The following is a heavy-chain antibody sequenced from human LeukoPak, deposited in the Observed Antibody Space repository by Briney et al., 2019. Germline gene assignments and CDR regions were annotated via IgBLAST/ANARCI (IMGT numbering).Heavy chain of an antibody. Sequence: SSVKVSCKASGGTFSSYAISWVRQAPGQGLEWMGGIIPIFGTANYAQKFQGRVTITTDESTSTAYMELSSLRSEDTAVYYCAATVKRGDGLYFDYWGQGTLVTVSS. D-gene: IGHD5-24*01. CDR3: AATVKRGDGLYFDY. CDR2: IIPIFGTA. CDR1: GGTFSSYA. J-gene: IGHJ4*02. V-gene: IGHV1-69*05.